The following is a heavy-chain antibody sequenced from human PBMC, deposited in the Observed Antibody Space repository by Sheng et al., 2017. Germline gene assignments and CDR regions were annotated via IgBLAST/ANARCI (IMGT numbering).Heavy chain of an antibody. CDR3: VRDSGTYFLDY. CDR2: IRNKASGYST. D-gene: IGHD1-26*01. Sequence: PGGSLRLSCAASGFTFSDHYMDWVRQAPGKGPEWVGRIRNKASGYSTNYAASVKGRFTVSRDDSNNSLYLQMNSLKTEDTAIYYCVRDSGTYFLDYWGQGTLVTVSS. CDR1: GFTFSDHY. V-gene: IGHV3-72*01. J-gene: IGHJ4*02.